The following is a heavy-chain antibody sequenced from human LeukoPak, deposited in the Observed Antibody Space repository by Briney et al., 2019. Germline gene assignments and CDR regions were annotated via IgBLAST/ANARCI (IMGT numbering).Heavy chain of an antibody. D-gene: IGHD2-21*02. J-gene: IGHJ5*02. Sequence: SETLSLTCTVSGGSISSYYWGWIRQPPGKGLEWIGSIYHSGSTYYNPSLKSRVTISVDTSKNQFSLKLSSVTAADTAVYYCARVVTSRTNWFDPWGQGTLVTVSS. V-gene: IGHV4-38-2*02. CDR1: GGSISSYY. CDR3: ARVVTSRTNWFDP. CDR2: IYHSGST.